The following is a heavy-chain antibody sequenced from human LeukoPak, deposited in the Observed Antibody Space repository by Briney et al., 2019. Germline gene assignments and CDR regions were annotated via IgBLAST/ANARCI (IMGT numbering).Heavy chain of an antibody. J-gene: IGHJ5*02. Sequence: SETLSLTCTVSGGSISSSSYYWGWIRQPPGKGLEWIGSIYYSGSTYYNPSLKIRVTISVDTSKNQFSLTLSSVTAADTAVYYCARADPGITMIVVVIKPSWFDPWGQGTLVTVSS. CDR1: GGSISSSSYY. V-gene: IGHV4-39*07. CDR3: ARADPGITMIVVVIKPSWFDP. CDR2: IYYSGST. D-gene: IGHD3-22*01.